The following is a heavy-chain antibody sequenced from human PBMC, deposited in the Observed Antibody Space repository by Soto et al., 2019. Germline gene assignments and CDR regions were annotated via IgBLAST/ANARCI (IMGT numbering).Heavy chain of an antibody. CDR2: TYYRSNWRH. Sequence: PSQTLSLTCAISGDSVSSNTAAWNWIRSSPSRGLEWLGRTYYRSNWRHDYAVSVKSRITVNPDTSKNHFSLQLNSVTPDDTAVYYCERGVAGSGFDLWCQGTLVTVSS. J-gene: IGHJ4*02. CDR1: GDSVSSNTAA. CDR3: ERGVAGSGFDL. D-gene: IGHD6-19*01. V-gene: IGHV6-1*01.